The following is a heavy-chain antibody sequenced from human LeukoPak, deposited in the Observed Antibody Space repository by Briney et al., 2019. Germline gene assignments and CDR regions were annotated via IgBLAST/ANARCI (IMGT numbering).Heavy chain of an antibody. CDR1: GGSFSGYC. D-gene: IGHD3-22*01. V-gene: IGHV4-34*01. CDR3: ARDTMIVVAHYFDY. Sequence: PSETLSLTCAVYGGSFSGYCWSWIRQPPGKGLEWIGEINHSGSTNYNPSLKSRVTISVDTSKNQFSLKLSSVTAADTAVYYCARDTMIVVAHYFDYWGQGTLVTVSS. J-gene: IGHJ4*02. CDR2: INHSGST.